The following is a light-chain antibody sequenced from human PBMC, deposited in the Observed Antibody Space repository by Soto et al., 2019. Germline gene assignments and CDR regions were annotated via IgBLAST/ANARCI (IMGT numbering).Light chain of an antibody. Sequence: PSTLSGSVGDRVTITCRASQTSSSWLAWYQQKPGKAPKLLIYKASTLKSGVPSRFSGSGSGTEFTLTISSLQPDDFATYYCQHYNSYSEAFGQGTKVDI. CDR1: QTSSSW. CDR3: QHYNSYSEA. J-gene: IGKJ1*01. V-gene: IGKV1-5*03. CDR2: KAS.